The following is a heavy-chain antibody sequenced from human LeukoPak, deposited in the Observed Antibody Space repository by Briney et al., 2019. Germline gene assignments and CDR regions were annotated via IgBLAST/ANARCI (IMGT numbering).Heavy chain of an antibody. CDR2: IWYDGSNK. Sequence: GGSLRLSCAASGFTFSSYGMHWVRQAPGKGLEWVAVIWYDGSNKYYADSVKGRFTISRDNSKNTLYLQMNSLRSEDTAVYYCARDPTITFGGQIDYWGQGTLVTVSS. J-gene: IGHJ4*02. CDR3: ARDPTITFGGQIDY. CDR1: GFTFSSYG. V-gene: IGHV3-33*01. D-gene: IGHD3-16*01.